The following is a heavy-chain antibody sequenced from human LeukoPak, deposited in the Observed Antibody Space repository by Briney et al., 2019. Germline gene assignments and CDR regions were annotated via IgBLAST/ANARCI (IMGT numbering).Heavy chain of an antibody. Sequence: SETLSLTCTVPGGSISSYYWRWIRQPPGRGLGWIGYNYYSGITNKKPSLKSRVTISEVTSKTQLSLKLSSVTAADTAVYYCERHGNRYSDFDIWGQGTMVTVSS. V-gene: IGHV4-59*08. D-gene: IGHD5-18*01. CDR3: ERHGNRYSDFDI. CDR2: NYYSGIT. J-gene: IGHJ3*02. CDR1: GGSISSYY.